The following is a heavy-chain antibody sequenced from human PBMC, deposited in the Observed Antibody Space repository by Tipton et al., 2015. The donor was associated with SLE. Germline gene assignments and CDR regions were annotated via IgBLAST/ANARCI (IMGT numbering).Heavy chain of an antibody. V-gene: IGHV3-23*01. CDR2: IRSSGGST. CDR3: AKKGVRAPDEYYFDS. CDR1: GFTFSIYD. Sequence: SLRLSCVVSGFTFSIYDMSWVRQAPGRGLEWVSLIRSSGGSTHYADSVKGRFTISRDDAKSTLYLQIDSLRAEDTAIYYCAKKGVRAPDEYYFDSWGQGTLVTVSS. D-gene: IGHD2/OR15-2a*01. J-gene: IGHJ4*02.